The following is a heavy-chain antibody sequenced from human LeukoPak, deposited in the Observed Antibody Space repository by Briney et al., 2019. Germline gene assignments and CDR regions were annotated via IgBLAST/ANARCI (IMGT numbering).Heavy chain of an antibody. D-gene: IGHD2-2*01. J-gene: IGHJ4*02. CDR2: MNPNSGNT. CDR1: GYTFTSYD. Sequence: GASVTVSCTASGYTFTSYDINWVRQATGQGLEWMGWMNPNSGNTGYAQKFQGRVTMTRNTSISTAYMELSSLRSEDTAVYYCARPTRYCSSTSCYSPFDYWGQGTLVTVSS. V-gene: IGHV1-8*01. CDR3: ARPTRYCSSTSCYSPFDY.